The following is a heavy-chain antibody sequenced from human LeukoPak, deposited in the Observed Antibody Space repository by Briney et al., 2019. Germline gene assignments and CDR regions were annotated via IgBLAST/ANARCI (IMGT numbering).Heavy chain of an antibody. D-gene: IGHD2-21*02. CDR2: ISWDGGST. J-gene: IGHJ4*02. CDR3: AKGQAVVVTSPFDY. V-gene: IGHV3-43*01. Sequence: GGSLRLSCAASGFTFSSYSMNWVRQAPGKGLEWVSLISWDGGSTYYADSVKGRFTISRDNSKNSLYLQMNSLRTEDTALYYCAKGQAVVVTSPFDYWGQGTLVTVSS. CDR1: GFTFSSYS.